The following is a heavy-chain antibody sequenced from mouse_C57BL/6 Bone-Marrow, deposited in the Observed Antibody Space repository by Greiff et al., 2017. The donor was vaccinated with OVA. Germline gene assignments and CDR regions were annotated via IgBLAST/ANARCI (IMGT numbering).Heavy chain of an antibody. CDR3: ARSPIYYYGLFDV. CDR2: IYIGNGYT. CDR1: GYTFTSYG. J-gene: IGHJ1*03. D-gene: IGHD1-1*01. V-gene: IGHV1-58*01. Sequence: EVKLVESGAELVRPGSSVKMSCKTSGYTFTSYGINWVKQRPGQGLEWIGYIYIGNGYTEYNEKFKGKATLTSDTSSSTAYMQLSSLTSEDSAIYFCARSPIYYYGLFDVWGTGTTVTVSS.